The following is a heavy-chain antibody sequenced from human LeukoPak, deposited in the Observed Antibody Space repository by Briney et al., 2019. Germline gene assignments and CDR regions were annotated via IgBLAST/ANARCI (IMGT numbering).Heavy chain of an antibody. CDR1: GGTFSSYA. CDR2: IIPIFGTA. D-gene: IGHD6-13*01. J-gene: IGHJ4*02. CDR3: ARGGSSWSPLDY. Sequence: SVKVSCKASGGTFSSYAISWVRRAPGQGLEWMGGIIPIFGTANYAQKFQGRVTITTDESTSTAYMELSSLRSEDTAVYYCARGGSSWSPLDYWGQGTLVTVSS. V-gene: IGHV1-69*05.